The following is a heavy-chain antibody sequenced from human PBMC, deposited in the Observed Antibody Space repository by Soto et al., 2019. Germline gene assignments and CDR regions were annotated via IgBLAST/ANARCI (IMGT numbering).Heavy chain of an antibody. CDR3: ANGVDTATD. CDR1: GFTFSSYG. D-gene: IGHD5-18*01. V-gene: IGHV3-30*18. Sequence: HPGGSLRLSCAASGFTFSSYGMHWVRQAPGKGLEWVAVISYDGSNKYYADSVKGRFTISRDNSKNTLYLQMNSLRAEDTAVYYCANGVDTATDWGQGTLVTVSS. CDR2: ISYDGSNK. J-gene: IGHJ4*02.